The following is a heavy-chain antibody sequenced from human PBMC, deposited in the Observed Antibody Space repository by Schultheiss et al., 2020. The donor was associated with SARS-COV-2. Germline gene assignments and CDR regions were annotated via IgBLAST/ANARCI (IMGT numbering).Heavy chain of an antibody. CDR1: GGSISSGGYY. J-gene: IGHJ3*02. CDR2: IYYSGST. D-gene: IGHD3-3*01. Sequence: SETLSLTCTVSGGSISSGGYYWSWIRQPPGKGLEWIGYIYYSGSTYYNPSLKSRVTMSVDTSTKEFSLNLNSVSAADTAVYYCARGYYDFWSGSPDAFDIWGQGTMVTVSS. V-gene: IGHV4-61*08. CDR3: ARGYYDFWSGSPDAFDI.